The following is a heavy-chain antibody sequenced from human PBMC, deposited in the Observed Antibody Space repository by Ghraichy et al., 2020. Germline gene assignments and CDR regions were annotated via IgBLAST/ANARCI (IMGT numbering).Heavy chain of an antibody. D-gene: IGHD1-26*01. J-gene: IGHJ6*02. V-gene: IGHV3-23*01. CDR2: ISGSGGST. CDR1: GFTFSSYA. CDR3: AKVPGRVHYYYYGMDV. Sequence: GGSLRLSCAASGFTFSSYAMSWVRQAPGKGLEWVSAISGSGGSTYYADSVKGRFTISRDNSKNTLYLQMNSLRAEDTAVYYCAKVPGRVHYYYYGMDVWGQGTTVTVSS.